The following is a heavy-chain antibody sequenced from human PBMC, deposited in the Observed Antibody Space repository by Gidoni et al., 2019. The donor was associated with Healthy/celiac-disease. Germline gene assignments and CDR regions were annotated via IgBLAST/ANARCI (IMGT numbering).Heavy chain of an antibody. Sequence: EVQLLESGGGLVQPGGSLRLSCAASGFTVSSYAMSWVRQAPGKGREWVSAISGSGGSTYYADSVKGRFTISRDNSKNTLYLQMNSLRAEDTAVYYCAKDREGELDAFDIWGQGTMVTVSS. CDR2: ISGSGGST. D-gene: IGHD1-26*01. J-gene: IGHJ3*02. V-gene: IGHV3-23*01. CDR1: GFTVSSYA. CDR3: AKDREGELDAFDI.